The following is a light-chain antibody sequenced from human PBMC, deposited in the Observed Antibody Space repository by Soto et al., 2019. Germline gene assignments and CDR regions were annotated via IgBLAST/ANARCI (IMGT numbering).Light chain of an antibody. CDR3: QEYNSWPYT. Sequence: DIVMTQSPATLSVSPGERVTLSCRAIQSVSTNLAWYQHKPGQAPRLLIYGASTRATGLPARFSGSGSGTEFTLTISSLQSEDFAVYYCQEYNSWPYTFGQGTKLEIK. V-gene: IGKV3-15*01. CDR1: QSVSTN. J-gene: IGKJ2*01. CDR2: GAS.